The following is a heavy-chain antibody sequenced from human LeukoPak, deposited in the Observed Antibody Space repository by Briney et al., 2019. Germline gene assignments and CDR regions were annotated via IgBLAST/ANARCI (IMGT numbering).Heavy chain of an antibody. Sequence: ASVKVSCKVSGYTLTELSMHWVRQAPGKGLEWMGGFDPEDGETIYAQKFQGRVTMTEDTSTDTAYMELSSLRSEDTAVYYCATDTNYGSGSELWGQGTLVTVSS. CDR3: ATDTNYGSGSEL. D-gene: IGHD3-10*01. J-gene: IGHJ4*02. V-gene: IGHV1-24*01. CDR1: GYTLTELS. CDR2: FDPEDGET.